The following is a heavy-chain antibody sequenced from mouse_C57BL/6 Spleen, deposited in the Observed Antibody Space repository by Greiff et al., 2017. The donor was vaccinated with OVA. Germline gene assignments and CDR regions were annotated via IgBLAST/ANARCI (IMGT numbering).Heavy chain of an antibody. D-gene: IGHD2-2*01. V-gene: IGHV1-69*01. CDR3: ARGGMVTPCDY. Sequence: QVQLQQPGAELVMPGASVKLSCKASGYTFTSYWMHWVKQRPGQGLEWIGEIDPSDSYTNYNQKFKGKSTLTVDKSSSTAYMQLSSLTSEDSAVYYCARGGMVTPCDYWGQGTTLTVSS. CDR2: IDPSDSYT. J-gene: IGHJ2*01. CDR1: GYTFTSYW.